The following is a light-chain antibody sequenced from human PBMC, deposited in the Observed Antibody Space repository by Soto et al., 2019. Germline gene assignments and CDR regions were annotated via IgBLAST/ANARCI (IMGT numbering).Light chain of an antibody. CDR2: GAS. J-gene: IGKJ2*01. CDR1: ENVGSDY. V-gene: IGKV3-20*01. CDR3: QQYGSSRYT. Sequence: EIVMTQSPATLSVSPGERATLSCRASENVGSDYLAWYQQKPGQAPRVLIYGASSRATGIPDRFTGSGSGTDFTLTISRLEPEDFAVYFCQQYGSSRYTFGQGTKLEIK.